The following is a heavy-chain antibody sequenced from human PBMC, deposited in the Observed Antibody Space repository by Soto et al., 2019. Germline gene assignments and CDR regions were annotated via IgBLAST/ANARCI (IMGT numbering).Heavy chain of an antibody. V-gene: IGHV4-39*01. D-gene: IGHD3-10*01. CDR2: INYSGST. CDR3: ATLWFGVEY. J-gene: IGHJ4*02. CDR1: GGSISSSSYH. Sequence: QLQLQEWGPGLVKPSETLSLTCTVSGGSISSSSYHWGWILQPPGKGLEWIGSINYSGSTYYNPSLQSRVTMSVDTSKNQFALKLGSMTAADTAVYYCATLWFGVEYWCQGTVVTVSS.